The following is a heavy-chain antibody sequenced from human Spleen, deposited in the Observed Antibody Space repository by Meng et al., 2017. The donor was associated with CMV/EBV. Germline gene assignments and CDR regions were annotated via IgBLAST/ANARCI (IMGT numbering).Heavy chain of an antibody. V-gene: IGHV3-48*03. D-gene: IGHD2-2*01. CDR1: GFTFSSYE. CDR3: ARDRRYCTSTICYHPYAMDV. CDR2: ISSSGSTI. J-gene: IGHJ6*02. Sequence: GGSLRLSCAASGFTFSSYEMNWVRQAPGKGLEWVSYISSSGSTIYYADSVKGRFTISRDNAKNSLYLQMNSLRAEDTALYYCARDRRYCTSTICYHPYAMDVWGQGTTVTVSS.